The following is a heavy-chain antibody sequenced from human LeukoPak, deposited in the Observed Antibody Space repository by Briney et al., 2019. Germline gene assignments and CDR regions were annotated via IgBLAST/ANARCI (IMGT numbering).Heavy chain of an antibody. CDR1: GGSISSGGYS. CDR3: SRAYLSGPGD. V-gene: IGHV4-30-2*01. D-gene: IGHD1-26*01. J-gene: IGHJ4*02. Sequence: SETLSLTCAVSGGSISSGGYSWSWIRQPPGKGLEWIGYIYHSGSTYYNPSLKSRVTISVDRSKNQFSLKLSSVTAADTAVYYCSRAYLSGPGDWGQGTLVTVSS. CDR2: IYHSGST.